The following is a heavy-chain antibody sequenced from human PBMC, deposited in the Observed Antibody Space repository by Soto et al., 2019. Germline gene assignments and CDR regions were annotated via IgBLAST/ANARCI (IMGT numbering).Heavy chain of an antibody. CDR3: ARDYAPVAGTHYYGMDV. V-gene: IGHV1-18*01. CDR2: ISPYNDYT. D-gene: IGHD6-19*01. CDR1: GYTFIRYG. J-gene: IGHJ6*02. Sequence: ASVKVSCKAAGYTFIRYGIAWVRQAPGQGLEWMGWISPYNDYTVYAQKFQGRVTMTRDTSTSTVYMELSSLRSEDTAVYYCARDYAPVAGTHYYGMDVWGQGTTVTVSS.